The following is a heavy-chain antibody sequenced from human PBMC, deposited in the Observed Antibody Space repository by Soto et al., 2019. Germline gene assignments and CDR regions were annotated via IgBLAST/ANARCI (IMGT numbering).Heavy chain of an antibody. V-gene: IGHV3-72*01. D-gene: IGHD3-10*01. J-gene: IGHJ4*02. CDR3: VRVRGGGTYHFDY. Sequence: EVQLVESGGGLVQPGGSLRLSCAASGFTFSDHYMDWVRQAPGKGLEWVGRIRNKANSYTTEYAASVKGRFTISRDDSKNSLYLQMSSLKTDDTAVYYCVRVRGGGTYHFDYWGQGTLVTVSS. CDR2: IRNKANSYTT. CDR1: GFTFSDHY.